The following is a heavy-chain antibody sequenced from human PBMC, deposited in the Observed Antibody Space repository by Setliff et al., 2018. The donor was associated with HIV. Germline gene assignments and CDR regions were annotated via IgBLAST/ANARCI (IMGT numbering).Heavy chain of an antibody. CDR3: ARAGGGGRWLHLSYWYFDL. D-gene: IGHD3-16*01. CDR1: GYRFTDFY. CDR2: INPKSGAT. Sequence: VASVKVSCKTFGYRFTDFYVNWVRQAPGQGLEWMGWINPKSGATKNAQKFQGRVTMTRDTSISTVYMELSSLRSEDTAVYYCARAGGGGRWLHLSYWYFDLWGRGTRVTVSS. V-gene: IGHV1-2*02. J-gene: IGHJ2*01.